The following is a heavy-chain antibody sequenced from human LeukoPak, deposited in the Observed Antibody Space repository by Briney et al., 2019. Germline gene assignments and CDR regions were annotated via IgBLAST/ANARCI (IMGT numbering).Heavy chain of an antibody. CDR2: IYHSGST. Sequence: SETLSLTCAVSGGSISSSNWWSWVRQPPGKGLEWIGEIYHSGSTNYNPSLKSRVTISVDKSKNQFSLKLSSVTAADTAVYYCARDSRGDRWFGTNRFDPWGQGTLVTVSS. CDR3: ARDSRGDRWFGTNRFDP. D-gene: IGHD3-10*01. V-gene: IGHV4-4*02. CDR1: GGSISSSNW. J-gene: IGHJ5*02.